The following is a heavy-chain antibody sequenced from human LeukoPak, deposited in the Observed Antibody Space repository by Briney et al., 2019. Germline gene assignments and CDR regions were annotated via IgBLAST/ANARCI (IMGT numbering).Heavy chain of an antibody. Sequence: SVKVSCKASGGTFSSYAISWVRQAPGQGLEWMGRIIPILGIANYAQKFQGRVTITADKSTSTAYMELRSLRSDDTAVYYCARDRRYYYDSSGCWGQGTLVSVSS. CDR1: GGTFSSYA. CDR3: ARDRRYYYDSSGC. V-gene: IGHV1-69*04. D-gene: IGHD3-22*01. J-gene: IGHJ4*02. CDR2: IIPILGIA.